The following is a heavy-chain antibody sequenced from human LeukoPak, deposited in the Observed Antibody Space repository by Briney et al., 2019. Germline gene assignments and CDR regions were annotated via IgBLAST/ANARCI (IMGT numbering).Heavy chain of an antibody. J-gene: IGHJ4*02. D-gene: IGHD1-26*01. CDR2: TSGGGGET. CDR1: GFTFSHYA. Sequence: GGSLRLSCAASGFTFSHYAMGWVRQAPGKGLEWVSITSGGGGETYEAASVKGRFTISRDNAKNSLYLQMNSLRAEDTAVYYCASSFIVGATTGIDYWGQGTLVTVSS. CDR3: ASSFIVGATTGIDY. V-gene: IGHV3-23*01.